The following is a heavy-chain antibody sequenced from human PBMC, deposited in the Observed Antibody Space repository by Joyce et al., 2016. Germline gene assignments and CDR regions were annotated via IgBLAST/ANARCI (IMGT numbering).Heavy chain of an antibody. Sequence: VQLVESGGGLVQPGGSLRLSCVGTGFIFSNFAMSWVRQTPGKGLEWVASMSYSGSNYFYTDSVKGRFTISKDDSKSTLYLQMNDLRPEDTAVYYCARDMLSGLDYWGQGTLVTVSS. J-gene: IGHJ4*02. CDR3: ARDMLSGLDY. CDR2: MSYSGSNY. D-gene: IGHD1-26*01. V-gene: IGHV3-30-3*01. CDR1: GFIFSNFA.